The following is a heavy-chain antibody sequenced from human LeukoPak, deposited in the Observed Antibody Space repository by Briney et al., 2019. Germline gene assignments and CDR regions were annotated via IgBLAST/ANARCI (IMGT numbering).Heavy chain of an antibody. CDR3: AKRGEGLESIAVAGYFDY. Sequence: GGSLILSCAASGITFSSYAMSWVRQAPGKGLEWVSAISGSGGSTYYADSVKGRFTISRDNSKNTLYLQMNSLRAEDTAVYYCAKRGEGLESIAVAGYFDYWGQGTLVTVSS. D-gene: IGHD6-19*01. CDR1: GITFSSYA. J-gene: IGHJ4*02. CDR2: ISGSGGST. V-gene: IGHV3-23*01.